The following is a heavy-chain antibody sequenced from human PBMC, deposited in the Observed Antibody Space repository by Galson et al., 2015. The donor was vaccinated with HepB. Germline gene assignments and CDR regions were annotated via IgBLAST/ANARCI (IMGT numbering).Heavy chain of an antibody. CDR2: ISSSSSYI. CDR3: ARALICGGDCYQAWDFDY. D-gene: IGHD2-21*02. V-gene: IGHV3-21*01. CDR1: GFTFSSYS. Sequence: SLRLSCAASGFTFSSYSMNWVRQAPGKGLEWVSSISSSSSYIYYADSVKGRFTISRDNAKNSLYLQMNSLRAEDTAVYYCARALICGGDCYQAWDFDYWGQGTLVTVSS. J-gene: IGHJ4*02.